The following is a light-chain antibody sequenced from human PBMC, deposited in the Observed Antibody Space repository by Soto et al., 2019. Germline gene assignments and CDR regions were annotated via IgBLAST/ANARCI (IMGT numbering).Light chain of an antibody. J-gene: IGKJ4*01. CDR3: QHRSNWPLT. Sequence: ETMLTQSPATLSMSPGERATLSFRASQSVSSYLAWYQQKPGQAPRLLIYDASNRATGIPARFSGSGSGTDFTLTISSLEPEDFAVYYCQHRSNWPLTFGGGTKVDIK. V-gene: IGKV3-11*01. CDR2: DAS. CDR1: QSVSSY.